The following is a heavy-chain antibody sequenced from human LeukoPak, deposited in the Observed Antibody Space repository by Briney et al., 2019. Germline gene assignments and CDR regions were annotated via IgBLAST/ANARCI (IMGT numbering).Heavy chain of an antibody. J-gene: IGHJ4*02. CDR3: ARGQDDRSGTFDY. V-gene: IGHV4-61*01. Sequence: QSSETLSLTCTVSGDSVSSGNYYLRWIRQPPGKGLDWITYMSPSGTTKYNPSLKSRVTTSVDTSRTQFSLRLSSVTAADTAVYYCARGQDDRSGTFDYWGQGILVTVSS. CDR1: GDSVSSGNYY. D-gene: IGHD3-22*01. CDR2: MSPSGTT.